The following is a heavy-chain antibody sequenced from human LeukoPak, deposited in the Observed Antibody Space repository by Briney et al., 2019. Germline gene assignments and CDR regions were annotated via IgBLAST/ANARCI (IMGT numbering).Heavy chain of an antibody. CDR1: GGTFSSYA. CDR2: IIPIFGTA. Sequence: SVKVSCKASGGTFSSYAISWVRQAPGQGLERMGRIIPIFGTANYAQKFQGRVTITTDESTSTAYMELSSLRSEDTAVYYCARILTGDLDYWGQGTLVTVSS. D-gene: IGHD7-27*01. V-gene: IGHV1-69*05. CDR3: ARILTGDLDY. J-gene: IGHJ4*02.